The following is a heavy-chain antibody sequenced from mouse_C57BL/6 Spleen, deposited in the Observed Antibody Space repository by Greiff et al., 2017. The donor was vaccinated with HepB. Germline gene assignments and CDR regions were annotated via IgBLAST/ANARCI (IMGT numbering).Heavy chain of an antibody. CDR2: IYPGSGST. D-gene: IGHD1-1*01. J-gene: IGHJ3*01. CDR3: ARWFTTVVAPFAY. V-gene: IGHV1-55*01. Sequence: QVQLQQPGAELVKPGASVKMSCKASGYTFTSYWITWVKQRPGQGLEWIGDIYPGSGSTNYNEKFKSKATLTVDTSSSTAYMQLSSLTSEDSAVYYCARWFTTVVAPFAYWGQGTLVTVSA. CDR1: GYTFTSYW.